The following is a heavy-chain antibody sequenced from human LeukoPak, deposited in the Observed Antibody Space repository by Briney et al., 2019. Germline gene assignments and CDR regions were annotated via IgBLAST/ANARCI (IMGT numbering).Heavy chain of an antibody. CDR2: IKSKTDGGTT. CDR1: GFTFSNAW. V-gene: IGHV3-15*01. Sequence: GGSLRLSCAASGFTFSNAWMSWVRQAPGKGLEWVGGIKSKTDGGTTDYAAPVKGRFTISRDDSKNTLYLQMNSLKTEDTAVYYCTTAPYYYDSSGKDYWGQGTVVTVSS. D-gene: IGHD3-22*01. CDR3: TTAPYYYDSSGKDY. J-gene: IGHJ4*02.